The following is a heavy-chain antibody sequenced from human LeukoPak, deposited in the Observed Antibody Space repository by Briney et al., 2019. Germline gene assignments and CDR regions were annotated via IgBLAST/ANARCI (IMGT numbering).Heavy chain of an antibody. CDR2: MKPDGSEK. Sequence: GGSLRLSCTASGLVFTKYWMSWVRQAPGKGPEWVANMKPDGSEKHYVDSVKGRFTISRDNAKNSLYLQMNSLRADDTAVYFCARDAVWSGEFFDSWGQGTLVTVSS. CDR1: GLVFTKYW. J-gene: IGHJ4*02. D-gene: IGHD3-10*01. V-gene: IGHV3-7*05. CDR3: ARDAVWSGEFFDS.